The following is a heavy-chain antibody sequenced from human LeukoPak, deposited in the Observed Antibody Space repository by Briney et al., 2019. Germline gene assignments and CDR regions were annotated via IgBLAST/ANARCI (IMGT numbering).Heavy chain of an antibody. Sequence: SSETLSLTCAVYGGSFSGYYWSWIRQPPGKGLEWIGEINHSGSTNYNPSLKSRVTISVDTSKNQFSLKLSSVTAADTAVYYCARDPPTAPFDYWGQGTLVTVSS. J-gene: IGHJ4*02. D-gene: IGHD4-17*01. V-gene: IGHV4-34*01. CDR3: ARDPPTAPFDY. CDR2: INHSGST. CDR1: GGSFSGYY.